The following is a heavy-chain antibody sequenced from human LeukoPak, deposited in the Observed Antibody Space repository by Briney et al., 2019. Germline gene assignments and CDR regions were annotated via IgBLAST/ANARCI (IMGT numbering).Heavy chain of an antibody. CDR3: ARVLSGYSYPFDY. CDR2: ISSSGSTI. Sequence: GGSLRLSCAASGFTFSTYEVNWVRQAPGKGLDWVSYISSSGSTIYYADSVKGRFTISRENAKNSLYLQMNSLRAEDTAVYYCARVLSGYSYPFDYWGQGTLVTVSS. CDR1: GFTFSTYE. V-gene: IGHV3-48*03. J-gene: IGHJ4*02. D-gene: IGHD5-18*01.